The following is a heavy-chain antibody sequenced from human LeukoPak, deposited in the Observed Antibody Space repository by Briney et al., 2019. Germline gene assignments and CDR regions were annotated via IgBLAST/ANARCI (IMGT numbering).Heavy chain of an antibody. J-gene: IGHJ3*02. CDR3: ARDHGVI. Sequence: GRSLRLSCAASGFTFSSYAMHWVRQAPGKGLEWVAVISYDGSNKYYADSVKGRFTISRDNSKNTLYLQMNSLRAEDTAVYYCARDHGVIWGQGTMVTVSS. CDR2: ISYDGSNK. V-gene: IGHV3-30*04. D-gene: IGHD3-10*01. CDR1: GFTFSSYA.